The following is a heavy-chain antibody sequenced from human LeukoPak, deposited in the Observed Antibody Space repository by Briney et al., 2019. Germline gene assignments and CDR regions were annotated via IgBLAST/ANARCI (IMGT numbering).Heavy chain of an antibody. Sequence: SETLSLTCTVSGGSVSSGSYYWSWIRQPPGKGLEWIGYIYYSGSTNYNPSLKSRVTISVDTSKNQFSLKLSSVTAADTAVYYCARDIRLGTGDYWGQGTLVTVSS. D-gene: IGHD2-8*02. CDR1: GGSVSSGSYY. CDR2: IYYSGST. V-gene: IGHV4-61*01. CDR3: ARDIRLGTGDY. J-gene: IGHJ4*02.